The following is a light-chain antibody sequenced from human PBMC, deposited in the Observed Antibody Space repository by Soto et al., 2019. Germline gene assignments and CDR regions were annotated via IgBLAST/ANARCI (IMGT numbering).Light chain of an antibody. CDR3: SSYTSCSTLV. V-gene: IGLV2-14*01. Sequence: QSALTQPASVSGSPGQSITISCTGTSSDVGGHNYVSWYQQHPGKAPKLMIFEVSHRPSGVSDRFSGSKSGNTASLTISGLQAEDEADYYCSSYTSCSTLVFGGGTKLTVL. J-gene: IGLJ2*01. CDR2: EVS. CDR1: SSDVGGHNY.